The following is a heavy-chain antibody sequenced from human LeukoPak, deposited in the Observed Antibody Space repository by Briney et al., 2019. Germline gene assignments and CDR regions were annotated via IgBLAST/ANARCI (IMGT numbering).Heavy chain of an antibody. Sequence: SETLSLTCTVSGYSISSGYYWGWIRQPPGKGLEWIGSIYHSGRTFYNPSLKSRVTISVDTSKNQFSLKLTSVTAADTAVYYCAREGLNMVRGVIPKEAWGWFDPWGQGTLVTVSS. CDR2: IYHSGRT. V-gene: IGHV4-38-2*02. CDR1: GYSISSGYY. CDR3: AREGLNMVRGVIPKEAWGWFDP. D-gene: IGHD3-10*01. J-gene: IGHJ5*02.